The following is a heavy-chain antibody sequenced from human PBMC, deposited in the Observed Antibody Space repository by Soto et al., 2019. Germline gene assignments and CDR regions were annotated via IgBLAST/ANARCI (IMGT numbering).Heavy chain of an antibody. CDR1: GFTFSSYS. J-gene: IGHJ5*02. D-gene: IGHD4-17*01. V-gene: IGHV3-48*01. CDR2: ISSSSSTI. CDR3: AREGGDLNWLAP. Sequence: EVQLVESGGGLVQPGGSLRLSCAASGFTFSSYSMNWVRQAPGKGLEWVSSISSSSSTIYYADSVKGRFTISRDNAKNPQNLQMNSRRAEDTAVYYCAREGGDLNWLAPWGQGPLVTGSS.